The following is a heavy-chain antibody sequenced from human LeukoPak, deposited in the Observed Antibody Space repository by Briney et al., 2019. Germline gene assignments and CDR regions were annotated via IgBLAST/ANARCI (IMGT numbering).Heavy chain of an antibody. J-gene: IGHJ3*02. D-gene: IGHD3-9*01. CDR1: GFTFSSYG. CDR2: ISYDGSVE. Sequence: GGSLRLSCAASGFTFSSYGMHWVRQAPGKGLEWVAAISYDGSVEYYADSVKGRFTISRDNAKNSLYLQMNSLRDEDTAVYYCARATRDVLRYFDWLPDHDAFDIWGQGTMVTVSS. CDR3: ARATRDVLRYFDWLPDHDAFDI. V-gene: IGHV3-30*03.